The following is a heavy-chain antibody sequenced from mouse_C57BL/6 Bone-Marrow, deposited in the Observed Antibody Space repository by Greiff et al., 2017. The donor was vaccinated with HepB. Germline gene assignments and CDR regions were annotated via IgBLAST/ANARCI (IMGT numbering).Heavy chain of an antibody. CDR2: IYPGGGYT. CDR3: ARAGSSWYFDV. V-gene: IGHV1-63*01. Sequence: VKLMESGAELVRPGTSVKMSCKASGYTFTNYWIGWAKQRPGHGLEWIGDIYPGGGYTNYNEKFKGKATLTADKSSSTAYMQFSSLTSEDSAIYYCARAGSSWYFDVWGTGTTVTVSS. J-gene: IGHJ1*03. CDR1: GYTFTNYW. D-gene: IGHD1-1*01.